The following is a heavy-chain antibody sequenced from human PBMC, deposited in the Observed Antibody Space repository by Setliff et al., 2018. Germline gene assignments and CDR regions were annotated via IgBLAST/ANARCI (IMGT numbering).Heavy chain of an antibody. CDR2: IYTSWST. V-gene: IGHV4-61*09. D-gene: IGHD3-3*01. CDR3: ARMSGFQYIDV. Sequence: PSETLSLTCAVSGFSISSGYYWSWIRQPAGKGLEWIGQIYTSWSTNYNPSLKSRVTISLDTSKNQFSLSLTSVTAEDTAVYYCARMSGFQYIDVWDKGTTVTVSS. CDR1: GFSISSGYY. J-gene: IGHJ6*03.